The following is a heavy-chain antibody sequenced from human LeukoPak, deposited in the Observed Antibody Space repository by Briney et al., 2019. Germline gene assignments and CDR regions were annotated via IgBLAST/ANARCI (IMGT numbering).Heavy chain of an antibody. CDR2: ISSSSSTI. CDR1: EFTFSSYG. Sequence: GSLRLSCAASEFTFSSYGMNWVRQAPGKGLEWVSYISSSSSTISYADSVRGRFTISRDSAKKSLYLLMNSLRAEDTAVYYCAREAPAFDIWGQGTMVTVSS. J-gene: IGHJ3*02. CDR3: AREAPAFDI. V-gene: IGHV3-48*01.